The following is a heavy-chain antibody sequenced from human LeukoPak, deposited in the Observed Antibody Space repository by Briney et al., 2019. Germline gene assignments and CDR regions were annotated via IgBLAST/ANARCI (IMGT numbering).Heavy chain of an antibody. CDR1: GFTLSSYA. J-gene: IGHJ5*02. Sequence: PGGSLRLSCAASGFTLSSYAMSWVRQAPGEGLVWVSSNSGSGSSTFYADSVKGRFTISRDNSKNTLYLQTNSPRAEDTAVYYCAKGDKEMTTVTRNWFDPWGQGTLVTVSS. CDR3: AKGDKEMTTVTRNWFDP. CDR2: NSGSGSST. V-gene: IGHV3-23*01. D-gene: IGHD4-17*01.